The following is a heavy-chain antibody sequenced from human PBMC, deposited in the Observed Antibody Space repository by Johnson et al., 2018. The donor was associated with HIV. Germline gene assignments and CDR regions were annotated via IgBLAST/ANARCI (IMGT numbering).Heavy chain of an antibody. J-gene: IGHJ3*02. CDR3: AKDVSVVTPSGSFDI. D-gene: IGHD4-23*01. CDR2: IYSGDNT. CDR1: GLTVSSNY. Sequence: VQLVESGGGLVQPGGSLRLSCVASGLTVSSNYMTWVRQSPGKGLECVSVIYSGDNTYYADSVKGRFTISRDNSKNTLYLRLNSLRPEDSAVYYCAKDVSVVTPSGSFDIWGQGTRVTVSS. V-gene: IGHV3-66*02.